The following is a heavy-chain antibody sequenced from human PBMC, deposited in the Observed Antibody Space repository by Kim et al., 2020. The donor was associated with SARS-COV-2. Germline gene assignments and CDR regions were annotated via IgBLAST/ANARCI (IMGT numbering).Heavy chain of an antibody. Sequence: GESLRLSCAASGFTFSSYGMHWVRQAPGKGLEWVAVIWYDGSNKYYADSVKGRFTISRDNSKNTLYLQMNSLRAEDTAVYYCARVGKGSSWYMGVDYWGQGTLVTVSS. CDR2: IWYDGSNK. J-gene: IGHJ4*02. D-gene: IGHD6-13*01. CDR1: GFTFSSYG. CDR3: ARVGKGSSWYMGVDY. V-gene: IGHV3-33*01.